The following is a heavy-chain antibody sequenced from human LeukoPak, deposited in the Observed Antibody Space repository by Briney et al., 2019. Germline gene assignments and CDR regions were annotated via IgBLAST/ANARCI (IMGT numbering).Heavy chain of an antibody. D-gene: IGHD4/OR15-4a*01. Sequence: SVKLSCKASGGTFSSYAISWVRQAPGQGVGWRGGIIPIFGTANHAQQFQGRVPITSDESTRTAYMELSSPRSEDTAVYYCARDVVFGAADEWGQGTLVTASS. J-gene: IGHJ4*02. CDR3: ARDVVFGAADE. V-gene: IGHV1-69*13. CDR1: GGTFSSYA. CDR2: IIPIFGTA.